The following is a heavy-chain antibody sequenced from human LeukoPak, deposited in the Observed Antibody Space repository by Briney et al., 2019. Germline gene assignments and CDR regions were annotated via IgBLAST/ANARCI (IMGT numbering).Heavy chain of an antibody. J-gene: IGHJ5*02. CDR2: ISGYNGNT. D-gene: IGHD3-10*01. CDR1: GYTLTSYG. V-gene: IGHV1-18*01. CDR3: ARPNYFGGSGGYGGTNWFDP. Sequence: ASVKVSCKASGYTLTSYGISWVRQAPGQGLEWMGWISGYNGNTDYAQKFQGRVTMTTDTSTSTAYMELRSLRSDDTAVYYCARPNYFGGSGGYGGTNWFDPWGQGTLVTVSS.